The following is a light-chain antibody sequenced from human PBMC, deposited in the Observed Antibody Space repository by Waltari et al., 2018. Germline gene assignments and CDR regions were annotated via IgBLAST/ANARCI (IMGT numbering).Light chain of an antibody. CDR2: DAS. V-gene: IGKV1-33*01. CDR1: QDISNS. Sequence: DTQMTQSPSSLPASVGDRVTITCQASQDISNSLNWYQQRPGKAPKLLIYDASDLEAGVPSRFTGGGSGTDFTFTIGSLQPEDFATYYCQQYHNLPPTFGQGTRVDIK. CDR3: QQYHNLPPT. J-gene: IGKJ1*01.